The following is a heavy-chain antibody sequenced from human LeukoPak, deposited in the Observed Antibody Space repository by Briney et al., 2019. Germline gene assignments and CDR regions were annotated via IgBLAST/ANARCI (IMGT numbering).Heavy chain of an antibody. D-gene: IGHD3-22*01. CDR3: AREEYYYDSSGYYYNWFDP. J-gene: IGHJ5*02. CDR2: IYHSGST. Sequence: PSESLSLTCTVSGYSISSGYYWGWIRQPPGKGLEWIGSIYHSGSTYYNPSLKSRVTISVDTSKNQFSLKLSSVTAADTAVYYCAREEYYYDSSGYYYNWFDPWGQGTLVTVSS. CDR1: GYSISSGYY. V-gene: IGHV4-38-2*02.